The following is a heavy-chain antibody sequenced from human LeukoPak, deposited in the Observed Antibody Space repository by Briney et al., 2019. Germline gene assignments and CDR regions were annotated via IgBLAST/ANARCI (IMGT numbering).Heavy chain of an antibody. CDR2: IWYDGSNK. V-gene: IGHV3-33*08. J-gene: IGHJ4*02. CDR1: GFTFSSYV. Sequence: GGSLRLSCAASGFTFSSYVMSWVRQAPGKGLEWVAVIWYDGSNKYYADSVKGRFTISRDNSKNTLYLQMNSLRAEDTAVYYCARAAPFYPLDYWGQGTLVTVSS. CDR3: ARAAPFYPLDY.